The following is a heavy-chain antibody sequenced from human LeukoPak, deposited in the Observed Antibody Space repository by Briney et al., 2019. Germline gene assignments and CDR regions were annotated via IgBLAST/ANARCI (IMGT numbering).Heavy chain of an antibody. CDR2: IYHSGST. Sequence: NASETLSLTCNVSGYSISSGYYWAWIRQSPGKGLEWIGSIYHSGSTYYNPSLKSRVTMSVDTSKKQFSLNLSSVTAADTAVYYCATTPREYSSTWYYFDYWGQGILVTVSS. CDR3: ATTPREYSSTWYYFDY. D-gene: IGHD6-13*01. V-gene: IGHV4-38-2*02. CDR1: GYSISSGYY. J-gene: IGHJ4*02.